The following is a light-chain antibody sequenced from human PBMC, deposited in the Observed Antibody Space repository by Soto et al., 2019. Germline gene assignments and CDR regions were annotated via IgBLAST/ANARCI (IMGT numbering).Light chain of an antibody. J-gene: IGKJ2*01. Sequence: ENVLTQSPGTLSLSPGERVTLSCRASQSVSSNYLAWYQQKPGQAPRLLIYGASVRATGIPDRFSGSGPGTDFTLTVSRLEPEDLAVYYCQQYVSSPYTFAQGTKLAIK. CDR1: QSVSSNY. CDR3: QQYVSSPYT. V-gene: IGKV3-20*01. CDR2: GAS.